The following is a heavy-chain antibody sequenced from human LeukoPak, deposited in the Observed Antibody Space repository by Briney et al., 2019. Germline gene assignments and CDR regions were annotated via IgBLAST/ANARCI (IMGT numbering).Heavy chain of an antibody. J-gene: IGHJ4*02. CDR1: GYTFTGYA. Sequence: ASVKVSCKASGYTFTGYAIHWMRQAPGQGLEWMGWIIPNTGATNYAQKFQGRVTMTRDTSSSTAYMELSSLRSDDTAVYYCARGGSVSDPPFGYWGQGTLVTVSS. CDR2: IIPNTGAT. CDR3: ARGGSVSDPPFGY. V-gene: IGHV1-2*02. D-gene: IGHD5/OR15-5a*01.